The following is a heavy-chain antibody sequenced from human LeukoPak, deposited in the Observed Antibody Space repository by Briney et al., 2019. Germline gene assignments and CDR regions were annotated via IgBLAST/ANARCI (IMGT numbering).Heavy chain of an antibody. CDR2: ISSSGNTR. V-gene: IGHV3-48*03. J-gene: IGHJ4*02. CDR1: GFTFSNYE. D-gene: IGHD5-24*01. Sequence: GGSLRLSCAASGFTFSNYEMNWVRQTPGKGLEWVSYISSSGNTRYYVDSVKGRFTTSRDNAKNSVFLQMSSLRPEDTAVYYCAKGEYHQDGIGENRFDNWGQGALVTVSS. CDR3: AKGEYHQDGIGENRFDN.